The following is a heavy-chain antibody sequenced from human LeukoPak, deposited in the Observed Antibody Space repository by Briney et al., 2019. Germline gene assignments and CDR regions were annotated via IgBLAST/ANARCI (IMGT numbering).Heavy chain of an antibody. CDR2: ISSSSSTI. CDR3: ARAWEVTMVRGVIASDFDY. Sequence: GGSLRLSCAASGFTFSPYSMNWVRQAPGKGLEWVAYISSSSSTIYYADSVKGRFTISRDNAKNSLYLQMNSLRAEDRAVYYCARAWEVTMVRGVIASDFDYWGQGTLVTVSS. V-gene: IGHV3-48*01. D-gene: IGHD3-10*01. J-gene: IGHJ4*02. CDR1: GFTFSPYS.